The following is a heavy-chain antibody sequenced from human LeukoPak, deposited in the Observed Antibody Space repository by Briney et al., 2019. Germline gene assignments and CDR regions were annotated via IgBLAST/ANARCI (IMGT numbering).Heavy chain of an antibody. V-gene: IGHV1-2*02. D-gene: IGHD1-26*01. CDR1: GYTFTGYY. CDR2: INPNSGGT. J-gene: IGHJ4*02. CDR3: AREILYSGSYSYYFDY. Sequence: SVKVSCKASGYTFTGYYMHWVRQAPGQGLEWMGWINPNSGGTNYAQKFQGRVTMTRDTSISTAYMELSRLRSDDTAVYYCAREILYSGSYSYYFDYWGQGTLVTVSS.